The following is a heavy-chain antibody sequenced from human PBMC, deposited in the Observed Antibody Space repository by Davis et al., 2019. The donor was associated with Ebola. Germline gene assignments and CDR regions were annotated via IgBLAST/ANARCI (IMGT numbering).Heavy chain of an antibody. CDR3: ASRDFWRNGDY. D-gene: IGHD3-3*01. CDR2: IYHSGST. CDR1: GGSISSSNW. J-gene: IGHJ4*02. V-gene: IGHV4-4*02. Sequence: SETLSLTCAASGGSISSSNWRSLVRPPPGKGLEWIGEIYHSGSTNYNPSLKSRVTISVDTSKNQFSLKLSSVTAADTAVYYCASRDFWRNGDYWGQGTLVTVSS.